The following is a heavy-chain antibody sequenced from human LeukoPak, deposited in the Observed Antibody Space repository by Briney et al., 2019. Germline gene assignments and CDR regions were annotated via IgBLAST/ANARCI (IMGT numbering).Heavy chain of an antibody. CDR2: ISAYNGNT. CDR1: GYTFTSYG. J-gene: IGHJ6*04. D-gene: IGHD1-26*01. Sequence: ASVKVSCKASGYTFTSYGISWVRQAPGQGLEWMGWISAYNGNTNYAQRLQGRVTMTTDTSTSTAYKELRSLRSDDTAVYYCARNQYSGSYSPRDGMDVWGKGTTVTVSS. V-gene: IGHV1-18*01. CDR3: ARNQYSGSYSPRDGMDV.